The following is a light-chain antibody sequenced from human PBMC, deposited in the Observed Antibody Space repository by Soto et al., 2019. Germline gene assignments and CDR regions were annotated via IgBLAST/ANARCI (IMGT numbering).Light chain of an antibody. Sequence: DIVMNQSPLSLPVTPGEPASISCRSSQSLLHSNGYNYLDWYLQKPGQSPQLLIYLGSNRASGVTYRFRGSGSGTDFTLKISRVEAEDVGVYYCMQALQTPPTFGQGTKVEIK. CDR3: MQALQTPPT. V-gene: IGKV2-28*01. CDR2: LGS. CDR1: QSLLHSNGYNY. J-gene: IGKJ1*01.